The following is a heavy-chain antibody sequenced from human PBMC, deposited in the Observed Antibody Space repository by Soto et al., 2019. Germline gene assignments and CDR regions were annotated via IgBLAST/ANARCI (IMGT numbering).Heavy chain of an antibody. CDR1: GFSLSTSGMR. CDR3: ARSIVAAGNRWFDP. Sequence: SGPTLVNPTQTLTLTCTFSGFSLSTSGMRVGWIRQPPGKALEWLARIDWDDDKLYSTSLKTRLTISKDTSKNQVVLTMTNMDPVDTATYYCARSIVAAGNRWFDPWGQGTLVTVS. J-gene: IGHJ5*02. V-gene: IGHV2-70*04. CDR2: IDWDDDK. D-gene: IGHD6-13*01.